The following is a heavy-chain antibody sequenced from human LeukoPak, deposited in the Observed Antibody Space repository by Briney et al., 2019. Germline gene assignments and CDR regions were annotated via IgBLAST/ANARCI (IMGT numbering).Heavy chain of an antibody. D-gene: IGHD3-9*01. V-gene: IGHV1-2*02. CDR3: ARTLIDDDIWTTYYGNGFDI. CDR1: GYTFTGYY. Sequence: VASVKVSCKASGYTFTGYYMHWVRQAPGQGLEWMGWINPNSGGTKYAQKFQGRVTMTRDTSISTAYMELSRLRSDDTAVYYCARTLIDDDIWTTYYGNGFDIWGQGTMVTVSS. CDR2: INPNSGGT. J-gene: IGHJ3*02.